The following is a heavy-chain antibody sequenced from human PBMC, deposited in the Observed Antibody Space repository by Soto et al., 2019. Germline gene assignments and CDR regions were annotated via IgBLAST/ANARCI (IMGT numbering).Heavy chain of an antibody. Sequence: GGSLRLSCADSGFNFIRYSMKCVRQAPGKGLEWVSSISSSSSYIYYADSVKGRFTISRDNAKNSLYLQMNNLRAEHTAVYYCARDPVHCSSTSLYKPPQYYYYSGMDVWGQGTTVTVSS. CDR2: ISSSSSYI. V-gene: IGHV3-21*01. CDR1: GFNFIRYS. J-gene: IGHJ6*02. CDR3: ARDPVHCSSTSLYKPPQYYYYSGMDV. D-gene: IGHD2-2*01.